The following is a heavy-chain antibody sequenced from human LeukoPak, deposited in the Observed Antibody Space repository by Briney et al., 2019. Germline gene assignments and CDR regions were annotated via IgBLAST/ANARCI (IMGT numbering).Heavy chain of an antibody. CDR3: AKDIYSSGWYPQIYYYYGRDV. CDR1: GFTFSSYA. D-gene: IGHD6-19*01. CDR2: ISGSGGST. Sequence: PGGSLRLSCAASGFTFSSYAMSWVRQAPGKGLEWVSAISGSGGSTYYADSVKGRFTISRDNSKNTLYLQMNSLRAEDTAVYYCAKDIYSSGWYPQIYYYYGRDVWGQGTTVTVSS. V-gene: IGHV3-23*01. J-gene: IGHJ6*02.